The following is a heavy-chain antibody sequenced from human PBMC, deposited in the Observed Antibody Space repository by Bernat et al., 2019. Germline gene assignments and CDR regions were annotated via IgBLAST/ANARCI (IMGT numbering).Heavy chain of an antibody. CDR1: GYTFTSYY. Sequence: QVQLVQSGAEVKKPGASVKVSCKASGYTFTSYYMHWVRQAPGQGLEWMGIINPSGGSTSYAQKFQGRVTMTRDTSTSTVYMGLSSLRSEDTAVYYCARTTYYYGSGSYYHFDYWGQGTLVTVSS. D-gene: IGHD3-10*01. V-gene: IGHV1-46*03. CDR3: ARTTYYYGSGSYYHFDY. CDR2: INPSGGST. J-gene: IGHJ4*02.